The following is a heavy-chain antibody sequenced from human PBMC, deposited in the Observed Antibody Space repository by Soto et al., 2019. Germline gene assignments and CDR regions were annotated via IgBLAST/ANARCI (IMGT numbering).Heavy chain of an antibody. V-gene: IGHV3-48*02. CDR3: ARGKPITMIVVVRSYFDY. D-gene: IGHD3-22*01. Sequence: QPGGSLRLSCAASGFTFSSYSMNWVRQAPGKGLEWVSYISSSSSTIYYADSVKGRFTISRDNAKNSLYLQMNSLRDEDTAVYYCARGKPITMIVVVRSYFDYWGQGTLVTVSS. CDR1: GFTFSSYS. J-gene: IGHJ4*02. CDR2: ISSSSSTI.